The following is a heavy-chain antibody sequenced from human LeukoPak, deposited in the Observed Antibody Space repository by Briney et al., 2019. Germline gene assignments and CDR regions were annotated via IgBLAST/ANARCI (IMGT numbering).Heavy chain of an antibody. CDR3: ARFTRGYSYGYGGWFDP. D-gene: IGHD5-18*01. J-gene: IGHJ5*02. Sequence: PSETLSLTCAVYGGSFSGYYWSWIRQPPGKGLEWIGEINHSGSTNYNPSLKSRVTISVDTSKNQFSLKLSSVTAADTAVYYCARFTRGYSYGYGGWFDPWGQGTLVTVSS. CDR2: INHSGST. CDR1: GGSFSGYY. V-gene: IGHV4-34*01.